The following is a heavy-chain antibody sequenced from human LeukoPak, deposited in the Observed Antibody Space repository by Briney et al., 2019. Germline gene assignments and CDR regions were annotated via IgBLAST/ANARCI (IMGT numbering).Heavy chain of an antibody. D-gene: IGHD5-24*01. V-gene: IGHV3-23*01. CDR1: GFTFSSYA. CDR3: AKELAPKMATIDY. CDR2: ISGSGDST. Sequence: GGSLRLSCAASGFTFSSYAMSWVRQAPGKGLEWVSTISGSGDSTYHADSVKGRFAISRDNSKNTLYLQMNSLRAEDTAVYYCAKELAPKMATIDYWGQGTLVTVSS. J-gene: IGHJ4*02.